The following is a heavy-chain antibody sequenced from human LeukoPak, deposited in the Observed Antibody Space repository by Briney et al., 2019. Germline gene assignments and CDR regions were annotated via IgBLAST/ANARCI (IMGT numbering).Heavy chain of an antibody. Sequence: ASVKVSCKASGGTFSSYAISWVRQAPGQGLECMGRIIPILGIANYAQKFQGRVTITADKSTSTAYMELSSLRSEDTAVYYCARVRQGLVPDYWGQGTLVTVSS. CDR1: GGTFSSYA. J-gene: IGHJ4*02. CDR2: IIPILGIA. V-gene: IGHV1-69*04. D-gene: IGHD6-6*01. CDR3: ARVRQGLVPDY.